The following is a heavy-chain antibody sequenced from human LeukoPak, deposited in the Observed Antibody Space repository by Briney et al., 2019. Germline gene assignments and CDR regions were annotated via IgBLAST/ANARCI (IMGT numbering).Heavy chain of an antibody. J-gene: IGHJ4*02. CDR2: IWYDGSNI. V-gene: IGHV3-33*01. CDR3: ARARGPGPFDY. D-gene: IGHD3-16*01. CDR1: GFTFSSYG. Sequence: GGSLRLSCAASGFTFSSYGMHWVRQAPGKGLEWVAVIWYDGSNIYYADSVKGRFTISRDNSKNTLYLQMNSLRAEDTAVYYCARARGPGPFDYWGQGTLVTVSS.